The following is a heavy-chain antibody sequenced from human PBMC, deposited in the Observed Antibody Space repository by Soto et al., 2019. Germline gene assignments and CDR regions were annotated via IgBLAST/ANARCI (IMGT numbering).Heavy chain of an antibody. CDR1: GVSIISYY. J-gene: IGHJ4*02. CDR2: IYYSGST. V-gene: IGHV4-59*01. Sequence: SETLSLTCTVSGVSIISYYWIWIRQPPGKGLEWIGYIYYSGSTNYNPSLKSRVTISVDTSKNQFSLKLSSVTAADTAVYYCARDNGYSYGYTLDHWGQGTLVTVSS. CDR3: ARDNGYSYGYTLDH. D-gene: IGHD5-18*01.